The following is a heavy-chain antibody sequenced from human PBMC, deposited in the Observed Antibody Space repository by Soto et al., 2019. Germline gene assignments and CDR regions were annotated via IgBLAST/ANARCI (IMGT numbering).Heavy chain of an antibody. CDR1: GFTFSSYA. D-gene: IGHD6-19*01. CDR3: AKDMSMRRRRIAVAHPPSGY. V-gene: IGHV3-23*01. J-gene: IGHJ4*02. Sequence: GGSLRLSCAASGFTFSSYAMSWVRQAPGKGLEWVSAISGSGGSTYYADSVKGRFTISRDNSKNTLYLQMNSLRAEDTAVYYCAKDMSMRRRRIAVAHPPSGYWGQGTLVTVSS. CDR2: ISGSGGST.